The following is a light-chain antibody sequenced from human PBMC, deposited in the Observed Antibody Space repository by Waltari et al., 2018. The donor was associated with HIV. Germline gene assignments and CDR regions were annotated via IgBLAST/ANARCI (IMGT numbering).Light chain of an antibody. CDR2: EVN. Sequence: QSALTQPPSASGSPGQSVTISCTGASSDIGSYNFVSWYQQRPDQAPKLILYEVNKRPSGVPDRFSGAKSGNVASLTVSGLQDDDEADYFCSSFGGSDNRVVFGGGTTLTVL. V-gene: IGLV2-8*01. CDR1: SSDIGSYNF. CDR3: SSFGGSDNRVV. J-gene: IGLJ2*01.